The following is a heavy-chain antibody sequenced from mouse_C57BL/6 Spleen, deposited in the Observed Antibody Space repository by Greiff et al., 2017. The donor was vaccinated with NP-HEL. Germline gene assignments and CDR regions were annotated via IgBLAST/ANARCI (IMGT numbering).Heavy chain of an antibody. CDR1: GYTFTDYY. Sequence: QVHVNQSGAELVRPGASVKLSCKASGYTFTDYYINWVKQRPGQGLEWIARIYPGSGNTYYNEKFKGKATLTAEKSSSTAYMQLSSLTSEDSAVYFCARGGNYYGFDYWGQGTTLTVSS. CDR3: ARGGNYYGFDY. V-gene: IGHV1-76*01. D-gene: IGHD1-1*01. J-gene: IGHJ2*01. CDR2: IYPGSGNT.